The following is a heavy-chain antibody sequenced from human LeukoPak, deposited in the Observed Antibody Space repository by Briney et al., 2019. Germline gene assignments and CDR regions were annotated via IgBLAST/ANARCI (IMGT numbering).Heavy chain of an antibody. CDR1: GGSFSGYY. J-gene: IGHJ4*02. Sequence: SETLSLTCAVYGGSFSGYYWSWIRQPPGKGLEWIGEINHSGSTNYNPSLKSRVTISVDTSKNQFSLKLSSVTAADTAVYYCARGQWTQLWLPRLAAGRPYDYWGQGTLVTVSS. V-gene: IGHV4-34*01. CDR2: INHSGST. D-gene: IGHD5-18*01. CDR3: ARGQWTQLWLPRLAAGRPYDY.